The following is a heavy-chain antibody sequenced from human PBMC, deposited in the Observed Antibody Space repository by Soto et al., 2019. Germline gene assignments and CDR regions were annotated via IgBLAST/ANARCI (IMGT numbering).Heavy chain of an antibody. V-gene: IGHV4-59*01. CDR1: GGSISSYY. CDR3: ARRTVTSIYYCDIDV. J-gene: IGHJ6*02. D-gene: IGHD4-17*01. CDR2: IYYSGST. Sequence: SETLSLTCTVSGGSISSYYWTWIRQPPGKGLEWIGYIYYSGSTYYNPSLKSRVTISVDTSKNQFSLRLNSVTAADTAVYYCARRTVTSIYYCDIDVCDQGTMGTVSS.